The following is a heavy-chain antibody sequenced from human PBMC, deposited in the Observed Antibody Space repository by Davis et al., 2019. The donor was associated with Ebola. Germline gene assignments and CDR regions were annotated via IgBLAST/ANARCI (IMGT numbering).Heavy chain of an antibody. CDR3: AKNRFKAHYFYMDV. D-gene: IGHD3-3*01. J-gene: IGHJ6*03. Sequence: GESLKISCAASGFTFSSYGMTWVRQAPGKGLEWISYISTSSSTIFYADSVKGRFTISRDNARNSMYLQMNSLRVDDTAVYYCAKNRFKAHYFYMDVWGKGTAVTVSS. V-gene: IGHV3-48*04. CDR1: GFTFSSYG. CDR2: ISTSSSTI.